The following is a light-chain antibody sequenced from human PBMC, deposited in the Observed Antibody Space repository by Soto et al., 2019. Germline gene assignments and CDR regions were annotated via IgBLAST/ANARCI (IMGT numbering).Light chain of an antibody. Sequence: EIVLTQSPATLSFSPGERATLSCRASQSFSSYLAWYQQKPGQAPRLLIYDASNRATGIPARFSGSGSGTDFTLTISSLEPEDFAVYYCQQRSNWPPDTFGPGTKVDIK. V-gene: IGKV3-11*01. CDR2: DAS. J-gene: IGKJ3*01. CDR1: QSFSSY. CDR3: QQRSNWPPDT.